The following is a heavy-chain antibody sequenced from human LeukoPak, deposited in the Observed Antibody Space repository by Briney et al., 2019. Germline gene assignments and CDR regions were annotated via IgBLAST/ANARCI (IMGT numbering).Heavy chain of an antibody. CDR1: GGSFSGYY. Sequence: SETLSLTCAVYGGSFSGYYWSWIRQPPGKGLEWIGEINHSGSTNCNPSLNSRVTISVEPPKNQSSLKLSSVTAADTAVYYCATGYPRCGYFDWLLSNPFDYWGQGTLVTVSS. V-gene: IGHV4-34*01. CDR3: ATGYPRCGYFDWLLSNPFDY. CDR2: INHSGST. D-gene: IGHD3-9*01. J-gene: IGHJ4*02.